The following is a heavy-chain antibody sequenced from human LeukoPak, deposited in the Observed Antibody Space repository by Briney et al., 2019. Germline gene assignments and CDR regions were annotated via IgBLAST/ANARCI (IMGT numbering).Heavy chain of an antibody. D-gene: IGHD4-23*01. CDR1: GGTFSRHY. J-gene: IGHJ4*02. V-gene: IGHV3-66*01. Sequence: PSETLSLTCTVSGGTFSRHYWSWVRQAPGKGLEWVSVIYSGGSTYYADSVKGRFTISRDNSKNTLYLQMNSLRAGDTAVYYCARDSGGLDYWGQGTLVTVSS. CDR2: IYSGGST. CDR3: ARDSGGLDY.